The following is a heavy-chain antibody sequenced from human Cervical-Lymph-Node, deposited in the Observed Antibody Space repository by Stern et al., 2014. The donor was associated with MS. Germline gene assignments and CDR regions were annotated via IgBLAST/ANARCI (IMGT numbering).Heavy chain of an antibody. D-gene: IGHD3-3*01. CDR2: INPNSGDT. J-gene: IGHJ4*02. Sequence: QDQLVQSGAEVKNPGASVTVSCKASGYTFTGHYIHWVRQAPGQGLEWMGWINPNSGDTKYAQRFQGRVTMTRDTPISTAYMELSRLKSDDTAMYYCARPTLEDATSYAYWGLGTLVTVSS. V-gene: IGHV1-2*02. CDR1: GYTFTGHY. CDR3: ARPTLEDATSYAY.